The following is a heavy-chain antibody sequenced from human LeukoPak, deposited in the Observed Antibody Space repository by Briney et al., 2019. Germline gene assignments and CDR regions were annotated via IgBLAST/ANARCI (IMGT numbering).Heavy chain of an antibody. D-gene: IGHD3-3*01. J-gene: IGHJ4*02. Sequence: ASVKVSCKASGYTFTSYGISWVRQAPGQGLEWMGWISAYNGNTNYAQKLQGGVTMTTDTSTSTAYMELRSLRSDDTAVYYCARVIYDFWSGYPYYFDYWGQGTLVTVSS. CDR2: ISAYNGNT. V-gene: IGHV1-18*01. CDR1: GYTFTSYG. CDR3: ARVIYDFWSGYPYYFDY.